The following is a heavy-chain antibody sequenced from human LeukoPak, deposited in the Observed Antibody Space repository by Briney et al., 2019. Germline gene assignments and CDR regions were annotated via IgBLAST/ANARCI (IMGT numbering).Heavy chain of an antibody. V-gene: IGHV1-24*01. CDR2: FDPEDGET. J-gene: IGHJ6*02. CDR3: ATDPIKVGVAYYYYGMDV. D-gene: IGHD3-16*01. Sequence: ASVKVSCKVSGYTLTELSMHWVRQAPGKGLEWMGGFDPEDGETIYAQKFQGRVTMTEDTSTDTAYMELSSLRSEDTAVYYCATDPIKVGVAYYYYGMDVWGQGTTVTVSS. CDR1: GYTLTELS.